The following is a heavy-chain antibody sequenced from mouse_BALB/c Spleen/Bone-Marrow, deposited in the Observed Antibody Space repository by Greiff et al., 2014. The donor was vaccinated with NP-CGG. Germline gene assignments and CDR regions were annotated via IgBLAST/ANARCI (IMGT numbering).Heavy chain of an antibody. D-gene: IGHD4-1*01. CDR1: GYTFTNYR. Sequence: EVQLQQSGTVLARPGASLRMSCKASGYTFTNYRINWIKQRPGQGLEWIGAIYPGNNDAKYTQKFKAKAKLTAVTSTSTADMELSSLTNEDSAVYYCARNWDWVFAYWGQGTLVTVSA. CDR3: ARNWDWVFAY. CDR2: IYPGNNDA. V-gene: IGHV1-5*01. J-gene: IGHJ3*01.